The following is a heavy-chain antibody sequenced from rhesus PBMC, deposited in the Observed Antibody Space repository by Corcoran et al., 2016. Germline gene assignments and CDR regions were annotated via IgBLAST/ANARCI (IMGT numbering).Heavy chain of an antibody. Sequence: QLQLQESGPGLVKPSETLSLTCAVSGYSISSGYGWSWIRQPPGKGLEWIGYISYSGSTSYNPSLKGRVTISRDTSKNQFSLKLSSVTAADTAVYYCASLAAAAHWGQGVLVTVSS. CDR1: GYSISSGYG. CDR2: ISYSGST. D-gene: IGHD6-31*01. V-gene: IGHV4-122*02. J-gene: IGHJ4*01. CDR3: ASLAAAAH.